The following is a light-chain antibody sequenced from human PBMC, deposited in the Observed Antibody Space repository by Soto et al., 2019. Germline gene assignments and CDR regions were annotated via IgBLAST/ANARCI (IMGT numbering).Light chain of an antibody. J-gene: IGKJ5*01. CDR3: HSRA. Sequence: DIQMTQSPSSLSASVGDRVTITCRASQTISRWLAWYQQKPGRAPKLLIYDASTLESGVPSRFSGSGSETEFTLTISRLQPDDFATYFCHSRALGQGTRLEIK. V-gene: IGKV1-5*01. CDR1: QTISRW. CDR2: DAS.